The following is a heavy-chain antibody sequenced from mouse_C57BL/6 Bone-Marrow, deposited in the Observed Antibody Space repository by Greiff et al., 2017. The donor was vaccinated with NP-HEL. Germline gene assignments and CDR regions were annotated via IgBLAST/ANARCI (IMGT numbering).Heavy chain of an antibody. D-gene: IGHD1-1*01. Sequence: QVQLKQSGADLVKPGASVKLSCKASGYTFTSYWMYWVNQRPGQGLEWIGYINPSSGYTKYNQKFKDKATLTADKSSSTAYMQLSSLTYEDSAGYYCARVDDSSDHYWYFDVWGTGTTVTVAS. CDR1: GYTFTSYW. CDR3: ARVDDSSDHYWYFDV. CDR2: INPSSGYT. J-gene: IGHJ1*03. V-gene: IGHV1-7*01.